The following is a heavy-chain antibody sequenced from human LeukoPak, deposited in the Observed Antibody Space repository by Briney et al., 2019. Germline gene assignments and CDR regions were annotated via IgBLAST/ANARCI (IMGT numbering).Heavy chain of an antibody. V-gene: IGHV3-74*01. CDR3: VTSRWSGALDF. CDR2: SDRDGVVR. CDR1: SIRFADHW. Sequence: LSGGSLRLSCVGSSIRFADHWMLWVRQVPGKPPAWVARSDRDGVVREYADSVKGRFTIPRDNARNTIHLEMNRLKVEDTAIYYCVTSRWSGALDFWGQGSLVTVSS. D-gene: IGHD3-3*01. J-gene: IGHJ4*02.